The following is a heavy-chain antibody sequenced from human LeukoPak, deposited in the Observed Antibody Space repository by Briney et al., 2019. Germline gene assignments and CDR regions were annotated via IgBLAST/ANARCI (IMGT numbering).Heavy chain of an antibody. J-gene: IGHJ6*02. CDR1: GFTISSYG. CDR3: ARDFEYCSGGSCYDMDV. D-gene: IGHD2-15*01. CDR2: IRYDGSNK. V-gene: IGHV3-30*02. Sequence: GGSLRLSCAASGFTISSYGMHWVRQAPGKGLEWVAFIRYDGSNKYYADSVKGRFTISRDNSKNTLYLQMNSLRAEDTAVYYCARDFEYCSGGSCYDMDVWGQGTTVTVSS.